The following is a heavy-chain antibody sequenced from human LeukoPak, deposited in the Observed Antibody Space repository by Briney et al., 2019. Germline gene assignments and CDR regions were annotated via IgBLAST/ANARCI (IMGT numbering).Heavy chain of an antibody. CDR1: GFTFSSYW. CDR3: ARAREYGDYVSACEI. Sequence: VGSLRLSSAASGFTFSSYWMHWVRHAPGEGRVWVSRISTGGGTTSYADSVKGRFTISRDNAKNTLYLQMNSLRAEDTAVYYCARAREYGDYVSACEIWGQGTRVTVSS. J-gene: IGHJ3*02. V-gene: IGHV3-74*01. D-gene: IGHD4-17*01. CDR2: ISTGGGTT.